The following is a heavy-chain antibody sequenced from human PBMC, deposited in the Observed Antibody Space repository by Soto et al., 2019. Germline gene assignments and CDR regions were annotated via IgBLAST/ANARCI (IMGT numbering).Heavy chain of an antibody. D-gene: IGHD6-6*01. Sequence: GGPLRLSCAASGFTFSSYWMSWVRQAPGKGLEWVTNIKQDGSEKYYVDSEKGRFTISRDNAKNSLYLQMNSLRAEDTAVYYCARGRRSSSDYWGQGTLLTVSS. V-gene: IGHV3-7*01. CDR2: IKQDGSEK. CDR3: ARGRRSSSDY. CDR1: GFTFSSYW. J-gene: IGHJ4*02.